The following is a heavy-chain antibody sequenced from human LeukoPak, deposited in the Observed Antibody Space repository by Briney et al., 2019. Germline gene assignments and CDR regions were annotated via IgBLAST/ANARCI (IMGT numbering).Heavy chain of an antibody. D-gene: IGHD6-25*01. V-gene: IGHV4-59*01. CDR3: ARVLLVSSGTFYFDY. CDR2: IHYIGST. CDR1: GGSISSYY. Sequence: KPSETLSLTCTVSGGSISSYYWSWVRQPPGKGLAWIGYIHYIGSTNYNPSLKNRVTISVDTSKNQFSLKLTSVTAADTAVYYCARVLLVSSGTFYFDYWGQGTLVTVSS. J-gene: IGHJ4*02.